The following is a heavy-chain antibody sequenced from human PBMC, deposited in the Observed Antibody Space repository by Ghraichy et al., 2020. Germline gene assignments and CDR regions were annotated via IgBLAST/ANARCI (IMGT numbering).Heavy chain of an antibody. V-gene: IGHV3-7*01. J-gene: IGHJ6*03. D-gene: IGHD6-19*01. CDR3: ARARLGWYTYYYYYMDV. CDR1: GFTFSSYW. Sequence: GALRLSCAASGFTFSSYWMSWVRQAPGTGLEWVANIKQDGSEKYYVDSVKGRFTISRDNAKNSLYLQMNSLRAEDTAVYYCARARLGWYTYYYYYMDVWGKGTTVTVSS. CDR2: IKQDGSEK.